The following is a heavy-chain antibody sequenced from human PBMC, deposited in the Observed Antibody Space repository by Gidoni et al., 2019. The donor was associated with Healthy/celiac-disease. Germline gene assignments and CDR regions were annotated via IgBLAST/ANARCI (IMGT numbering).Heavy chain of an antibody. CDR3: ARDGANVPSPDIVVVPAAYYFDY. J-gene: IGHJ4*02. CDR1: GFTFILYG. Sequence: QVQLVESGGGVVQPGRSLRLSCAASGFTFILYGMPGVLPAPGKGLECVAVIWYDGSNRYYADSVKGRFTISRDNSKNTLYLQMNSLRAEDTAVYYCARDGANVPSPDIVVVPAAYYFDYWGQGTLVTVSS. CDR2: IWYDGSNR. V-gene: IGHV3-33*01. D-gene: IGHD2-2*01.